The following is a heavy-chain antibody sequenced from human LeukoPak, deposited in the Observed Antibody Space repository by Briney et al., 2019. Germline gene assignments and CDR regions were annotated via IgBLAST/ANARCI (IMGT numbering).Heavy chain of an antibody. CDR1: GFTFSSYA. D-gene: IGHD3-3*01. CDR3: ATDRGWRTSGYYLYYFEY. Sequence: GRSLRLSCAASGFTFSSYAMHWVRQAPGKGLEWVASIKHDGSEKYYVDSVRGRFTISRDNTMNSLYLQMSSLRAEDTAVYYCATDRGWRTSGYYLYYFEYWGQGTLVTYSS. V-gene: IGHV3-7*01. CDR2: IKHDGSEK. J-gene: IGHJ4*02.